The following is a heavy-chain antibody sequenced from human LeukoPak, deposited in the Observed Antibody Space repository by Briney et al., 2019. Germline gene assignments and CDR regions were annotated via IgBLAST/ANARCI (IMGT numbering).Heavy chain of an antibody. D-gene: IGHD3-3*01. Sequence: GGSLRLSCAASGFTFSSYGMHWVRQAPGKGLEWVAFIRSDGSNKYYADSVKGRFTISRDNSKNTLYLQMNSLRTEDTAVYYCASSEFWSGYYPLDYWGQGTLVTVSS. CDR3: ASSEFWSGYYPLDY. CDR2: IRSDGSNK. CDR1: GFTFSSYG. J-gene: IGHJ4*02. V-gene: IGHV3-30*02.